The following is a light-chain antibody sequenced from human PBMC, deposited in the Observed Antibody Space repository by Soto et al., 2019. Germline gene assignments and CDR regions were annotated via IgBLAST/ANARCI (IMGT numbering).Light chain of an antibody. CDR2: EVS. Sequence: QSALTQPPSASGSPGQSVTISCTGTSSDVGGYNYVSSYQQHPGKAPKLIIYEVSKRPSGVPDRFSGSKSGNTASLTVSGLQAEDEADYYCSSYAGSNNFGVFGTGTKVTVL. J-gene: IGLJ1*01. V-gene: IGLV2-8*01. CDR1: SSDVGGYNY. CDR3: SSYAGSNNFGV.